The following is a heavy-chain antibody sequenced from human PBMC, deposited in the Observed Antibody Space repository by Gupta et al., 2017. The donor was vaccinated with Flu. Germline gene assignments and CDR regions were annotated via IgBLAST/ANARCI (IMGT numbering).Heavy chain of an antibody. CDR2: ISGGGGRT. CDR3: AKAEHDFWDGTSFDY. Sequence: EAQLLESGGGLVQPGGSLRLSCAASRFTFPNYAMNWFRQAPGKGLQWVSSISGGGGRTYYADSVKGRFTISRDNSKKTLYLQMTSLRADDTAVYYCAKAEHDFWDGTSFDYWGRGTLVTVSS. J-gene: IGHJ4*02. D-gene: IGHD3-3*01. V-gene: IGHV3-23*01. CDR1: RFTFPNYA.